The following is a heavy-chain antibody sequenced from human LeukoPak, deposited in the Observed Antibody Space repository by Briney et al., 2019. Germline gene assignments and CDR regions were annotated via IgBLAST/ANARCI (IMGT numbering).Heavy chain of an antibody. CDR1: GYSISSGYY. D-gene: IGHD2-2*01. CDR2: IYHSGST. J-gene: IGHJ4*02. Sequence: SETLSLTCTVSGYSISSGYYWGWIGQPPGKGLEWIGSIYHSGSTYYTPSLKSRVTISVDTTKNQFSLKLSSVTAADTAVYYCARDRGPAAAIFDYWGQGTLVTVSS. V-gene: IGHV4-38-2*02. CDR3: ARDRGPAAAIFDY.